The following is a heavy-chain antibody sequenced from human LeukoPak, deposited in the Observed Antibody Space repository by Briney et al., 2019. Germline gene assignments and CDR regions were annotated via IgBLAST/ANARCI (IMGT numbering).Heavy chain of an antibody. Sequence: GGSLRLSCAASGFTFSDYYMSWIRQAPGKGLEWVSYISSSGSTIYYADSVKGRFTISRDNAKNSLYLQMNSLRAEDTALYCCAKAGVFSSSPYYFDYWGQGTLVTVSS. CDR1: GFTFSDYY. CDR2: ISSSGSTI. D-gene: IGHD3-9*01. J-gene: IGHJ4*02. CDR3: AKAGVFSSSPYYFDY. V-gene: IGHV3-11*01.